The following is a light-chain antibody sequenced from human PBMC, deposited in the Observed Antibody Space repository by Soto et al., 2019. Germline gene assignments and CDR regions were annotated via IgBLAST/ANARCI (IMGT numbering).Light chain of an antibody. CDR1: QSVSSS. CDR3: QQYNSWPLT. Sequence: EIVMTQSPATLPVSPGERATLSCRASQSVSSSYLAWYQQKPGQAPRLVIYDIFTRATGVPTRISGSGSGTEFTLTISSLQSEDFAVYYCQQYNSWPLTFGGGTKVDIK. V-gene: IGKV3D-15*01. CDR2: DIF. J-gene: IGKJ4*01.